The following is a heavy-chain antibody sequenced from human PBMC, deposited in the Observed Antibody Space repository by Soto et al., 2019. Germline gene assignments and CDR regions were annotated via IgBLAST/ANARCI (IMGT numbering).Heavy chain of an antibody. CDR1: GGSISRDDFS. CDR3: ARGKTNYFFDL. CDR2: IYRSGST. Sequence: QLQLQESGSGLVKPSQTLSLTCVVSGGSISRDDFSWTWIRQPPGKGLEWVGYIYRSGSTYYNPSLKSPVSISLDKSKNQFSLNLTSVTAADTAVYYCARGKTNYFFDLWGQGHLVTVSS. V-gene: IGHV4-30-2*01. D-gene: IGHD3-10*01. J-gene: IGHJ4*02.